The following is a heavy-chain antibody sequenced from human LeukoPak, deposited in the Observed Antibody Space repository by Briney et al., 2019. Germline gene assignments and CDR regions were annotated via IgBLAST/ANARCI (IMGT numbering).Heavy chain of an antibody. J-gene: IGHJ4*02. D-gene: IGHD3-10*01. CDR3: ARDYYGSGSYYPTLFDY. V-gene: IGHV3-33*08. CDR2: IWYDGSNK. Sequence: GGSLRLSCAASGFTFSSYGMHWVRQAPGKGLEWVAVIWYDGSNKYYADSVKGRFTISRDNSKNTLYLQMNSLRAEDTAVYYCARDYYGSGSYYPTLFDYWGQGTLVTVSS. CDR1: GFTFSSYG.